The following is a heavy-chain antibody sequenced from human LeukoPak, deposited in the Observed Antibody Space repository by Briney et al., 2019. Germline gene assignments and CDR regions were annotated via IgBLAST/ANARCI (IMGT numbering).Heavy chain of an antibody. CDR1: GGSLSVYS. D-gene: IGHD6-6*01. V-gene: IGHV4-34*01. CDR2: INHSGTT. CDR3: ARGHSLRLFRSVAGRSGSGYYYFDVMDV. Sequence: SETLSLTCAVSGGSLSVYSWTWIRQATGKGLEWIGEINHSGTTNYNPSLKSRVTISVDTSKKHFSLKMRSVTAADTAMYYCARGHSLRLFRSVAGRSGSGYYYFDVMDVWGQGTTVTVSS. J-gene: IGHJ6*02.